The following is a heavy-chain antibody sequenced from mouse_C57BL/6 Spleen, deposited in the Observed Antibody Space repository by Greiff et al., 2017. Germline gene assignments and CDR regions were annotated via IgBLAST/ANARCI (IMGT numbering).Heavy chain of an antibody. J-gene: IGHJ2*01. CDR2: IDPENGYT. D-gene: IGHD2-2*01. CDR1: GFNIKDDY. Sequence: VQLQQSGAELVRPGASVKLSCTASGFNIKDDYMHWVKQRPEQGLEWIGWIDPENGYTEYASKFQGKATLTADTSSNTAYLQLSSLTSEDTAVYYSTRSTMVTYFDYWGQGTMLTVS. CDR3: TRSTMVTYFDY. V-gene: IGHV14-4*01.